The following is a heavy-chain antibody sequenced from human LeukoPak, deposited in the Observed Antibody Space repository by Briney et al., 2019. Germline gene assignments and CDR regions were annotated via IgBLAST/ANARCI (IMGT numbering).Heavy chain of an antibody. CDR1: GFTFSSYA. V-gene: IGHV3-48*01. D-gene: IGHD3-3*01. CDR2: IDSSSATT. CDR3: AGSTVWSGIFQY. J-gene: IGHJ1*01. Sequence: TGGSLRLSCAASGFTFSSYAMSWVRQAPGKGLEWVSYIDSSSATTYYADSVKGRFIISRDNAKNSLLLQINSLRAEDTAVYYCAGSTVWSGIFQYWGQGTLVTVSS.